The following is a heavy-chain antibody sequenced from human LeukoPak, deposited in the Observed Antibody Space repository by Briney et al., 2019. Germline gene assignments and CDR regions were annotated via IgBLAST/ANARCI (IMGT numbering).Heavy chain of an antibody. CDR2: ISDSGAKT. D-gene: IGHD1-26*01. CDR3: ARDWSCDS. Sequence: QSGGSLRLSCAASGFTFSTYAMTWVRQAPGKGLEWVSAISDSGAKTSYADSVRGRFTISRDNSKSMVYLQMNNLRVEDTAVYSCARDWSCDSWGQGTLVTVSS. V-gene: IGHV3-23*01. J-gene: IGHJ4*02. CDR1: GFTFSTYA.